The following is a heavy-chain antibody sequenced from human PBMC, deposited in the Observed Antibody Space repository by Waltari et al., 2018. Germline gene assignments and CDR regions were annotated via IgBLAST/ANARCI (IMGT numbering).Heavy chain of an antibody. CDR3: GRQRDCSRSGCYFDY. CDR2: IYYSGNT. Sequence: QLQLQESGPGLVKLSETLSLTCTVAGGLISTSGYYWGWIRQPAGEGLGLIGSIYYSGNTFYNPSLKSRVTISVDTSNDQFSLKLTTVSAADTAMYYCGRQRDCSRSGCYFDYWGQGTLVTVSS. V-gene: IGHV4-39*01. J-gene: IGHJ4*02. D-gene: IGHD6-25*01. CDR1: GGLISTSGYY.